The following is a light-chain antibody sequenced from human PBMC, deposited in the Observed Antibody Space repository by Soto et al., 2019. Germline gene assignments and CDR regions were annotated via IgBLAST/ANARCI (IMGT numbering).Light chain of an antibody. Sequence: EIVMTQSPATLSVSPVERATLSCRASQSVSSYLAWYQQKPGQAPRLLIYGASTRATGIPARFSGSGSGTEFTLIISSLQSEDSAVYYCQQYNNWPPSITFGQGTRLEIK. CDR1: QSVSSY. CDR2: GAS. V-gene: IGKV3-15*01. CDR3: QQYNNWPPSIT. J-gene: IGKJ5*01.